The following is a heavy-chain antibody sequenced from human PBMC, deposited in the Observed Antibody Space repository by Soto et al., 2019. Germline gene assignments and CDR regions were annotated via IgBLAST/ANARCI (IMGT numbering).Heavy chain of an antibody. CDR1: GYSFTSYW. CDR2: IDPSDSYT. D-gene: IGHD6-13*01. CDR3: ARWXGPASSSPPYYYYGMDV. V-gene: IGHV5-10-1*01. J-gene: IGHJ6*02. Sequence: GESLKISCKGSGYSFTSYWISWVRQMPGKGLEWMGRIDPSDSYTNYSPSFQGHVTISADKSISTAYLQWSSLKASDTAMYYCARWXGPASSSPPYYYYGMDVWGQGTTVTVSS.